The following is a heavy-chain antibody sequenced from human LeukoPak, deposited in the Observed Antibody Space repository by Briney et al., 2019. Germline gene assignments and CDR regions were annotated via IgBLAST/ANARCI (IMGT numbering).Heavy chain of an antibody. Sequence: GGSLRLSCAASGFSFSTHAMTWVRQAPGKGLEWVSAISDGGGYTYSADSVKGRFTISRDNSKNTVYLQMNSLRVEDTAVYYCVKFRGATDHYYYYMDVWGKGTTVTVSS. V-gene: IGHV3-23*01. D-gene: IGHD1-26*01. CDR2: ISDGGGYT. J-gene: IGHJ6*03. CDR1: GFSFSTHA. CDR3: VKFRGATDHYYYYMDV.